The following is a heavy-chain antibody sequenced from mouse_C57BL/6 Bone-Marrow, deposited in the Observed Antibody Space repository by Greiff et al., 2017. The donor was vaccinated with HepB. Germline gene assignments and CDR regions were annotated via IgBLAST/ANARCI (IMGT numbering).Heavy chain of an antibody. J-gene: IGHJ4*01. D-gene: IGHD2-2*01. CDR3: ARSDYGYDGNYAMDY. Sequence: LEESGAELVRPGTSVKMSCKASGYTFTNYWIGWAKQRPGHGLEWIGDIYPGGGYTNYNEKFKGKATLTADKSSSTAYMQFSSLTSEDSAIYYCARSDYGYDGNYAMDYWGQGTSVTVSS. V-gene: IGHV1-63*01. CDR2: IYPGGGYT. CDR1: GYTFTNYW.